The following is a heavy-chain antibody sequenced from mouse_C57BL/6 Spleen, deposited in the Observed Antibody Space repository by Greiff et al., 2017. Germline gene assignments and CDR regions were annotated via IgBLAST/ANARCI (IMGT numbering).Heavy chain of an antibody. CDR1: GFTFSDYG. D-gene: IGHD1-1*01. J-gene: IGHJ4*01. CDR3: ARTSSSDAMDY. CDR2: ISSGSSTI. V-gene: IGHV5-17*01. Sequence: EVQVVESGGGLVKPGGSLKLSCAASGFTFSDYGMHWVRQAPEKGLEWVAYISSGSSTIYYADTVKGRFTISRDNAKNTLFLQITRLRSEDTAMYYCARTSSSDAMDYWGQGTSVTVSS.